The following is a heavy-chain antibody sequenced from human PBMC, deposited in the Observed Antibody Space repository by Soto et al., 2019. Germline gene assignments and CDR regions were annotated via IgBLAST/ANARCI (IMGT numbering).Heavy chain of an antibody. CDR2: IKQDGSEK. D-gene: IGHD3-3*01. V-gene: IGHV3-7*01. CDR1: GFTVSSKY. CDR3: ARTSDYDFWSGYQFDY. J-gene: IGHJ4*02. Sequence: GGSLRLSCAASGFTVSSKYMSWVRQAPGKGLEWVANIKQDGSEKYYVDSVKGRFTISRDNAKNSLYLQMNSLRAEDTAVYYCARTSDYDFWSGYQFDYWGQGTLVTVSS.